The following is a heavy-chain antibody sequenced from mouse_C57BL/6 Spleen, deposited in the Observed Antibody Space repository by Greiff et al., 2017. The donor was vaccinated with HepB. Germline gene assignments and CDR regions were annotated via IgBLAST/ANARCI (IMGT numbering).Heavy chain of an antibody. CDR3: ARTTVDAMDY. D-gene: IGHD1-1*01. V-gene: IGHV1-52*01. CDR1: GYTFTSYW. Sequence: VQLQQPGAELVRPGSSVKLSCKASGYTFTSYWMHWVKQRPIQGLEWIGNIDPSDSETHYNQKFKDKATLTVDKSSSTAYMQLSSLTSEASAVYYCARTTVDAMDYWGQGTSVTVSS. J-gene: IGHJ4*01. CDR2: IDPSDSET.